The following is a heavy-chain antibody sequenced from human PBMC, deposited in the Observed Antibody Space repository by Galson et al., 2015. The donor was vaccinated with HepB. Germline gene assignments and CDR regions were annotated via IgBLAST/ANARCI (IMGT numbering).Heavy chain of an antibody. Sequence: SVKVSCKASGYTFTSYGISWVRQAPGQGLEWMGWISAYNGNTNYAQKLQGRVTMTTDTSTSTAYMELRSLRSDDTAVYYCARAGSITIFGVVTPGGWFDPWGQGTLVTVSS. CDR1: GYTFTSYG. CDR3: ARAGSITIFGVVTPGGWFDP. V-gene: IGHV1-18*01. CDR2: ISAYNGNT. D-gene: IGHD3-3*01. J-gene: IGHJ5*02.